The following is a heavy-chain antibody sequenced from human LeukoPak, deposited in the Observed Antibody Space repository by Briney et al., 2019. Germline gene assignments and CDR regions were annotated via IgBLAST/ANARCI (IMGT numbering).Heavy chain of an antibody. V-gene: IGHV3-30*03. Sequence: HPGGSLRLSCAASGFTFSSYGMHWVRQAPGKGLEWVAVISYDGSNKYYADSVKGRFTISRDNSKNTLYLQMNSLRAEDTAVYYCVLAGTFDYWGQGTLVTVSS. CDR2: ISYDGSNK. D-gene: IGHD6-19*01. J-gene: IGHJ4*02. CDR3: VLAGTFDY. CDR1: GFTFSSYG.